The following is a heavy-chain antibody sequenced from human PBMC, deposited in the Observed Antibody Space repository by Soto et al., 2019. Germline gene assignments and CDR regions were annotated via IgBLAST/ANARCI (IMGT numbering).Heavy chain of an antibody. Sequence: SETLSLTCTVSGGSISRSNHYWAWIRQPPGKGLEWIGSFSYTGNTYYTPSLKSRATISVDTSKNQFSLKLTSVTAADTAVYYCARQIEGGSSGYYHWGQGTLVTVSS. V-gene: IGHV4-39*01. CDR3: ARQIEGGSSGYYH. CDR2: FSYTGNT. J-gene: IGHJ5*02. D-gene: IGHD3-22*01. CDR1: GGSISRSNHY.